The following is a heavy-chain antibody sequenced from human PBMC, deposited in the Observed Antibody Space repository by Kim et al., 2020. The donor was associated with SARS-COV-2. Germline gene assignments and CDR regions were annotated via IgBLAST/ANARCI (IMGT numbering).Heavy chain of an antibody. D-gene: IGHD3-10*01. CDR1: GFTFSGSA. V-gene: IGHV3-73*01. CDR2: IRSKANSYAT. Sequence: GGSLRLSCAASGFTFSGSAMHWVRQASGKGLEWVGRIRSKANSYATAYAASVKGRFTISRDDSKNTAYLQMNSLKTEDTAVYYCTTHITMVRGVIIGADGMDVWGQGTTVTVSS. J-gene: IGHJ6*02. CDR3: TTHITMVRGVIIGADGMDV.